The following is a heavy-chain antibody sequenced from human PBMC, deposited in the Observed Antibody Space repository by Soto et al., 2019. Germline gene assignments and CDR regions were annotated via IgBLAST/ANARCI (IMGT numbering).Heavy chain of an antibody. CDR1: GGSISSYY. Sequence: QVQLQESGPGLVKPSETLSLTCTVSGGSISSYYWSWIRQPPGQGLEWIGYIYYSGSTNFNPSLQRRVTTPVDTSKNQFSLKLSSVTAADTAVYCCARRYGSCFDYWGQGTLVTVSS. D-gene: IGHD5-18*01. V-gene: IGHV4-59*08. J-gene: IGHJ4*02. CDR3: ARRYGSCFDY. CDR2: IYYSGST.